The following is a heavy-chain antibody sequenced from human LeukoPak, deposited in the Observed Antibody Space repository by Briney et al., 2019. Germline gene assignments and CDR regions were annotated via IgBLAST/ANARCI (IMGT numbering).Heavy chain of an antibody. J-gene: IGHJ5*02. D-gene: IGHD3-16*02. V-gene: IGHV3-21*01. CDR1: GFTFSNAW. Sequence: GGSLRLSCAASGFTFSNAWMSWVRQAPGKGLEWVSSISSSSSYIYYADSVKGRFTISRDNAKNSLYLQMNSLRAEDTAVYYCAREPITFGGVIVTWGQGTLVTVSS. CDR2: ISSSSSYI. CDR3: AREPITFGGVIVT.